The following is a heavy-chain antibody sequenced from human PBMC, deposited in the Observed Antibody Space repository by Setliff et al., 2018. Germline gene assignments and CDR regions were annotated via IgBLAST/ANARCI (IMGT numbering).Heavy chain of an antibody. Sequence: GGSLRLSCAASGFTFRGFAMHWVRQAPGKGLEWVAFIRHDESDIYYTNSVKGRFTVSRDNSKNTLYLQMNILRPEDTALYYCVRDSSADYYDNDYFKYWCQGALVTVSS. V-gene: IGHV3-30*02. CDR1: GFTFRGFA. J-gene: IGHJ1*01. D-gene: IGHD2-21*02. CDR2: IRHDESDI. CDR3: VRDSSADYYDNDYFKY.